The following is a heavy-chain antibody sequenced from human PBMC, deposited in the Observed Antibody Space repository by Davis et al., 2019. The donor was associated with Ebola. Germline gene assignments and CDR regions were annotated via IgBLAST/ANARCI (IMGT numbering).Heavy chain of an antibody. V-gene: IGHV1-69*06. D-gene: IGHD4-17*01. CDR1: GGTFSSYA. Sequence: SVKVSCKASGGTFSSYAISWVRQAPGQGLEWMGGIIPIFGTANYAQKFQGRVTITADKSTSTVYMELSSLRSEDTAVYYCARGRRGDYVFDYWGQGTLVTVSS. J-gene: IGHJ4*02. CDR3: ARGRRGDYVFDY. CDR2: IIPIFGTA.